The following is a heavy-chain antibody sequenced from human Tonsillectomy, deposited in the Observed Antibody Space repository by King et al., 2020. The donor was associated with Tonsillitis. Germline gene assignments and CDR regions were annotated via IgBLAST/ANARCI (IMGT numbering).Heavy chain of an antibody. Sequence: VQLVESGGGLVKPGGSLRLSCAASGFTFSDYYMSWIRQAPGKGLEWVSYISRSGSTIYYADSVKARFTISRDNAKNSLYLQMNSLRAEDTAVYYCAREVLDSNYYDSSGYPHDAFDIWGQGTMVTVSS. J-gene: IGHJ3*02. CDR2: ISRSGSTI. V-gene: IGHV3-11*01. CDR1: GFTFSDYY. D-gene: IGHD3-22*01. CDR3: AREVLDSNYYDSSGYPHDAFDI.